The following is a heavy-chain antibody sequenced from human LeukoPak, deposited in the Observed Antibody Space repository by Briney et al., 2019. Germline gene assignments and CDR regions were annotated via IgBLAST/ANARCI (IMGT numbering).Heavy chain of an antibody. CDR3: AKDVHDFWSGSGEDY. J-gene: IGHJ4*02. D-gene: IGHD3-3*01. Sequence: GGSLRLSCAASGFTFSSYSMNWVRQAPGKGLEWVSSISSSSSYIYYADSVKGRFTISRDNSKNTLYLQMNSLRAEDTAVYYCAKDVHDFWSGSGEDYWGQGTLVTVSS. CDR2: ISSSSSYI. CDR1: GFTFSSYS. V-gene: IGHV3-21*01.